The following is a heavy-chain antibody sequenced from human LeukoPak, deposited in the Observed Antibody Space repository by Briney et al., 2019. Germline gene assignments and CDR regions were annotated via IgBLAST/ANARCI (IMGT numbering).Heavy chain of an antibody. CDR1: GFTFSNYV. CDR2: ISASGSST. J-gene: IGHJ4*02. Sequence: GGSLRLSCAASGFTFSNYVINRVRQAPGKGLEWVSTISASGSSTYYADSVKGRFTISRDNSKNTLYLQMNSLRAEDTAVYYCAKRYDSGTFDYWGQGTLVTVSS. CDR3: AKRYDSGTFDY. V-gene: IGHV3-23*01. D-gene: IGHD3-10*01.